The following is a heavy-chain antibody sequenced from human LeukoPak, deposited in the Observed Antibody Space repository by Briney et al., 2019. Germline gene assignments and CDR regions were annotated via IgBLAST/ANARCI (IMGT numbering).Heavy chain of an antibody. V-gene: IGHV1-2*04. CDR1: GYTFTGYY. D-gene: IGHD2-2*01. CDR3: ARAPRYCSSTSCYEGWFDP. J-gene: IGHJ5*02. CDR2: INPNSGGT. Sequence: ASVKVSCKASGYTFTGYYMHWVRLAPGQGLEWMGWINPNSGGTNYAQKFQGWVTMTRDTSISTAYMELSRLRSDDTAVYYCARAPRYCSSTSCYEGWFDPWGQGTLVTVSS.